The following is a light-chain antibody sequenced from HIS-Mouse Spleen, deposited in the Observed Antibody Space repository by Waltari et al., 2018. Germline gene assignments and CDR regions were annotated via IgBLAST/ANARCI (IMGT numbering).Light chain of an antibody. CDR1: SSDVGSYNL. CDR3: CSYAGSSTYV. V-gene: IGLV2-23*01. Sequence: QSALTQPASVSGSPGQSITISCTGTSSDVGSYNLVSWYQQHPGKAPKLLIYEGSKRPAGVSNRFSGSKSGNTASLRISGRQAEDEADYYCCSYAGSSTYVFGTGTKVTVL. J-gene: IGLJ1*01. CDR2: EGS.